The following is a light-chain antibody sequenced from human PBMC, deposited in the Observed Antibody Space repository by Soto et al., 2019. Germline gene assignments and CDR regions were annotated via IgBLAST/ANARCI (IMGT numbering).Light chain of an antibody. CDR3: QQYDNWPRT. Sequence: IVMTQSPGTLSVSPGERATLSCRASQSVNSNLAWYQQKSGQAPRLLIYGAFTRATGIPARFSGSGSGTEFTLTISSLQSEDFAVYHCQQYDNWPRTFGQGTKVEIK. CDR1: QSVNSN. V-gene: IGKV3-15*01. CDR2: GAF. J-gene: IGKJ1*01.